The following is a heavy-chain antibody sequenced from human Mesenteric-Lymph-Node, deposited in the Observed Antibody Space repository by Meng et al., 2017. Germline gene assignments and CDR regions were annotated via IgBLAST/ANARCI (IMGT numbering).Heavy chain of an antibody. V-gene: IGHV4-34*01. CDR1: GGSFSGYY. D-gene: IGHD1-26*01. J-gene: IGHJ5*02. CDR3: ARGVLGSYWFDP. CDR2: INHSGST. Sequence: GSLRLSCAVYGGSFSGYYWSWIRQPPGKGLEWIGEINHSGSTNYNPSLKSRVTISVDTSKNQFSLKLSSVTAADTAVYYCARGVLGSYWFDPWGQGTLVTVSS.